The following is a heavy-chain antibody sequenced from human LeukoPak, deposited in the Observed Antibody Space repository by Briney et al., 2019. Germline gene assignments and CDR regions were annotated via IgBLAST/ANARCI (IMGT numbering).Heavy chain of an antibody. D-gene: IGHD4-17*01. CDR2: ISSSSTTI. CDR1: GFTFSDYS. V-gene: IGHV3-48*02. J-gene: IGHJ4*02. CDR3: ARERVIAAAGDGFDS. Sequence: PGGSLRLSCAASGFTFSDYSMNWVRQAPGKGLEWVSYISSSSTTIFYADSVKGRFTISRDNAKNSLFLQMNGLRDEDTALYYCARERVIAAAGDGFDSWGQGTLVTASS.